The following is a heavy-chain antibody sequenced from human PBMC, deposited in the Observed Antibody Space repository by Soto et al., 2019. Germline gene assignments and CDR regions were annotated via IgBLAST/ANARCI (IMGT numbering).Heavy chain of an antibody. Sequence: GGSLRLSCAASGFTFGSYAMSWVRQAPGKGLEWVSAISGSGGGTYYADSVKGRVTISRDNSKNTLYLQMNSLRAEDTAVYYCARTPSIAVAGIFDYWGQGTLVTVSS. CDR2: ISGSGGGT. CDR1: GFTFGSYA. CDR3: ARTPSIAVAGIFDY. D-gene: IGHD6-19*01. J-gene: IGHJ4*02. V-gene: IGHV3-23*01.